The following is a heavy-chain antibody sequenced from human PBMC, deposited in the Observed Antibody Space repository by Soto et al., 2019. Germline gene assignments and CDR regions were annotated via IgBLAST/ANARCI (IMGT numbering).Heavy chain of an antibody. V-gene: IGHV4-39*01. D-gene: IGHD2-8*01. CDR3: AAALYCSNGVCSHDF. J-gene: IGHJ4*02. CDR1: GGSISSSSYY. Sequence: PSETLSLTCTVSGGSISSSSYYWGWIRQPPGKGLEWIGSIYYSGSTYYNPSLKSRVTISVDTSKNQFSLKLSSVTAADTAVYYCAAALYCSNGVCSHDFWGQGTLVTVSS. CDR2: IYYSGST.